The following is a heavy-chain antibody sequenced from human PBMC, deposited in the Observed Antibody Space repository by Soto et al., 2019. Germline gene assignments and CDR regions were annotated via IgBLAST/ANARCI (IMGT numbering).Heavy chain of an antibody. CDR1: GGTFSRHA. V-gene: IGHV1-69*01. CDR2: IIPIFGTA. Sequence: QVQLVQSGAEVRKPGSSVKVSCKASGGTFSRHAISWVRQAPGQGLEWMGGIIPIFGTANHAQKFQGRVTIIADESTSTAYMELSSLRSEDTAIYYCAREAVAGTGGMDVWGQGTTVTVSS. D-gene: IGHD6-19*01. CDR3: AREAVAGTGGMDV. J-gene: IGHJ6*02.